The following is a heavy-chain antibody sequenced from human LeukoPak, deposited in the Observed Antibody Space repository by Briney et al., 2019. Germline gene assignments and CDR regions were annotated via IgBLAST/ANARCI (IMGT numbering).Heavy chain of an antibody. J-gene: IGHJ4*02. V-gene: IGHV3-7*01. D-gene: IGHD6-19*01. CDR3: ARLDDRLAQSGLDY. Sequence: GGSLRLSCAASRFTFSNYWMSWVRQAPGKGLEWVANIKQDGSEKYYADSVRGRFTISRDNAKNSLYLRMNSLRAEDTAVYYCARLDDRLAQSGLDYWGEGTLVTVSS. CDR2: IKQDGSEK. CDR1: RFTFSNYW.